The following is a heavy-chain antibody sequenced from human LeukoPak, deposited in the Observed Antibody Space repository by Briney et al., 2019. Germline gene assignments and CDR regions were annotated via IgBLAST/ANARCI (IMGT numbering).Heavy chain of an antibody. Sequence: GGSLRLSCAASGFTFGSSVMSWVRQAPGKGPEWVSGISGNGGTTYYADSVKGRFTISRDNSKNTLYLQMNSLRAEDTALYYCAKDRLVHDSWGQGTLVTVSS. J-gene: IGHJ4*02. CDR1: GFTFGSSV. CDR2: ISGNGGTT. V-gene: IGHV3-23*01. CDR3: AKDRLVHDS. D-gene: IGHD6-13*01.